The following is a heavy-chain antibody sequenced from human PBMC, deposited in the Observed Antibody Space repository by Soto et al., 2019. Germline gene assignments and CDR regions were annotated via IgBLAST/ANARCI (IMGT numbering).Heavy chain of an antibody. J-gene: IGHJ2*01. Sequence: QVQLVQSGAEVKKPGSSVKVSCKASGGTFSSYAISWVRQAPGQGLEWMGGIIPIFGTANYAQKFQGRVTITXXEXTXXAYMELSSLRSEDTAVYYCARTDFIVLVPTGYFDLWGRGTLVTVSS. CDR2: IIPIFGTA. D-gene: IGHD2-2*01. CDR3: ARTDFIVLVPTGYFDL. CDR1: GGTFSSYA. V-gene: IGHV1-69*05.